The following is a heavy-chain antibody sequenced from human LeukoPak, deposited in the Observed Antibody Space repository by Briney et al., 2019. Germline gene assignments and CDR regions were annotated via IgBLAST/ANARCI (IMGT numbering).Heavy chain of an antibody. CDR2: MHHSGST. D-gene: IGHD3-22*01. CDR3: ARDPGAYYDSSGYLNWFDP. Sequence: PSETLSLTCTVSGGSITTRSYYWGWIRQPPGKGLEWIGSMHHSGSTYDNPSLKSRVTTSVDTSKNQFSLKLSSVTAADTAVYYCARDPGAYYDSSGYLNWFDPWGQGTLVTVSS. J-gene: IGHJ5*02. CDR1: GGSITTRSYY. V-gene: IGHV4-39*07.